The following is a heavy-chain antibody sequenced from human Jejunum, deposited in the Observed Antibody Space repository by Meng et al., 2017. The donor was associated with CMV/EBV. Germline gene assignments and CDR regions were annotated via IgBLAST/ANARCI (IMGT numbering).Heavy chain of an antibody. J-gene: IGHJ3*02. D-gene: IGHD3-3*01. Sequence: FSSYAMSWVRQAPGKGLEWVSAISGSGGSTYYADSVKGRFTISRDNSKNTLYLQMNSLRPEDTAVYYCAKHISISGVVNMGAFDIWGQGTMVTVSS. V-gene: IGHV3-23*01. CDR3: AKHISISGVVNMGAFDI. CDR2: ISGSGGST. CDR1: FSSYA.